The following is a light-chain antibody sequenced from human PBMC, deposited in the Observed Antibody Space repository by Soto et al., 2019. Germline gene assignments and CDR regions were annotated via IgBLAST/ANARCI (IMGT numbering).Light chain of an antibody. CDR2: NVS. J-gene: IGLJ2*01. CDR1: SSDIGAHTY. Sequence: QSALTQPASVSGSPGQSITISCTGTSSDIGAHTYVSWFQQHPGKVPKVIIYNVSTRPSGLSDRFSGSKSGNTASLTISGLQAEDEADYYCSSYAGGFVVFGGGTKLTVL. CDR3: SSYAGGFVV. V-gene: IGLV2-14*01.